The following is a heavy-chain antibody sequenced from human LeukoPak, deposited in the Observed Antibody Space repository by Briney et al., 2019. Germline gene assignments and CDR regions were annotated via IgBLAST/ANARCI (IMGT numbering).Heavy chain of an antibody. CDR3: ARDFGAAGSFDY. V-gene: IGHV3-21*01. J-gene: IGHJ4*02. D-gene: IGHD6-13*01. CDR1: GYTFSSYS. CDR2: ISSSSSYI. Sequence: GGSLRLSCAASGYTFSSYSMNWVRQAPGKGLEWVSSISSSSSYIYYADSVKGRFTISRDNAKNSLYLQMNSLRAEDTAVYSCARDFGAAGSFDYWGQGTLVTVSS.